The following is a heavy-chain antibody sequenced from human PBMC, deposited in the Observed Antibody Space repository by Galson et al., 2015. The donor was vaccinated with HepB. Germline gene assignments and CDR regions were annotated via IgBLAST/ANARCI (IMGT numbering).Heavy chain of an antibody. D-gene: IGHD6-13*01. J-gene: IGHJ4*02. CDR2: IYSGGST. CDR1: GFTVSSNY. V-gene: IGHV3-53*01. Sequence: SLRLSCAASGFTVSSNYMSWVRQAPGKGLEWVSVIYSGGSTYYADSVKGRFTISRDNSKNTLYLQMNSLRAEDTAVYYCARSSSSWYYFDYWGQGTLVTVSS. CDR3: ARSSSSWYYFDY.